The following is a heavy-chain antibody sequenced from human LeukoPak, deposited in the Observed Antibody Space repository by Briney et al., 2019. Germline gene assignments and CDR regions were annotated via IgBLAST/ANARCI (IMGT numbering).Heavy chain of an antibody. CDR2: MNEYGSEI. CDR1: GFIFRDFS. CDR3: AMKAVPRPRLHDAFDF. J-gene: IGHJ3*01. Sequence: GGSLRLSCSVSGFIFRDFSMSWVRQAPGKGLEWVAKMNEYGSEIFYVDSVKGRFTISRDNGKNSLYLQMNRLRAEDTAVYYCAMKAVPRPRLHDAFDFWGQGTVVSVSS. V-gene: IGHV3-7*01. D-gene: IGHD5-24*01.